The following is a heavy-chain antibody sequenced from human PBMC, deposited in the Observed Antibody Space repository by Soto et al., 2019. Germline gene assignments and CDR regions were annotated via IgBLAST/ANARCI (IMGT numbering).Heavy chain of an antibody. J-gene: IGHJ4*02. D-gene: IGHD3-22*01. V-gene: IGHV3-30*18. CDR1: GFTFSSYG. CDR3: AKDQKDYYDSSGYH. CDR2: ISYDGSIK. Sequence: GGSLRLSCAASGFTFSSYGMHWVRQAPGKGLEWVAVISYDGSIKYYADSVKGRFSISRDNSKNTLFLQMNSLRAEDTAVYYCAKDQKDYYDSSGYHWGQGTLVTVSS.